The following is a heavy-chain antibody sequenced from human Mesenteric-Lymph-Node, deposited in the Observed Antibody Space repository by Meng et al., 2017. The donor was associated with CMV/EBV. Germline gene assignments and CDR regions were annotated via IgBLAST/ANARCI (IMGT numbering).Heavy chain of an antibody. D-gene: IGHD5-18*01. CDR3: ARARSGYTYVAH. CDR2: ISAYNGNT. Sequence: ASVKVSCKASGYTFTSYGIGWVRQAPGQGLEWMGWISAYNGNTNYAQKLQGRVTMTTDTSTSTAYMDLRSLRSDDTAVYYCARARSGYTYVAHWGQGTLVTVSS. J-gene: IGHJ4*02. V-gene: IGHV1-18*01. CDR1: GYTFTSYG.